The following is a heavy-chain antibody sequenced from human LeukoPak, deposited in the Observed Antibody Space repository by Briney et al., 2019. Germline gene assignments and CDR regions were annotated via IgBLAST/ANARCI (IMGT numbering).Heavy chain of an antibody. CDR1: GFTFSSYW. CDR3: AKDAQRWLLLFFDY. Sequence: GGSLRLSCAASGFTFSSYWMSWVRQAPGKGLEWVANIKQDGSEKYYVDSVKGRFTISRDNSKNTLYLQMNSLRAEDTAVYYCAKDAQRWLLLFFDYWGQGTLVTVSS. V-gene: IGHV3-7*03. J-gene: IGHJ4*02. CDR2: IKQDGSEK. D-gene: IGHD3-22*01.